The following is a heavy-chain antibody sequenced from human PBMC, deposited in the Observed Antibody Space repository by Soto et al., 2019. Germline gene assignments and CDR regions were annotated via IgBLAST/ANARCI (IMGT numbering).Heavy chain of an antibody. CDR3: AKGGYSSSWYAYYYYYYGMDV. CDR1: GFTFSSYG. D-gene: IGHD6-13*01. Sequence: SLRLSCAAXGFTFSSYGMHWVRQAPGKGLEWVAVISYDGSNKYYADSVKGRFTISRDNSKNTLYLQMNSLRAEDTAVYYCAKGGYSSSWYAYYYYYYGMDVWGQGTTVTVSS. J-gene: IGHJ6*02. CDR2: ISYDGSNK. V-gene: IGHV3-30*18.